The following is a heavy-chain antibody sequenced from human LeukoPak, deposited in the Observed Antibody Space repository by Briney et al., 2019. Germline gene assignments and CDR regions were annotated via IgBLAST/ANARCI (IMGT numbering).Heavy chain of an antibody. CDR2: IKQDGSEK. CDR1: GFTFSSYW. J-gene: IGHJ4*02. Sequence: GGSLRLSCAASGFTFSSYWMSWVRQAPGKGLEWVANIKQDGSEKSYVDSVRGRFTISRDNAKNSLYLQMNSLRAEDTAFYYCARAGDGYSISWYAYYFDYWGQGTLVTVSS. CDR3: ARAGDGYSISWYAYYFDY. V-gene: IGHV3-7*03. D-gene: IGHD6-13*01.